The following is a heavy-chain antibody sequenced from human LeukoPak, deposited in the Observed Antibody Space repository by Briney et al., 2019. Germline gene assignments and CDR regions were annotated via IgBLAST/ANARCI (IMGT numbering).Heavy chain of an antibody. CDR1: GYSFTSYW. D-gene: IGHD4-23*01. V-gene: IGHV5-51*01. Sequence: GEPLKISCKGSGYSFTSYWIGWVRQMPGKGLAWMGIIYPGDSDTRYSPSFQGQVTFSADKSISTAYLQWSSLKASDTAMYYCARPPYYGGNSFDYWGQGTLVTVSS. J-gene: IGHJ4*02. CDR3: ARPPYYGGNSFDY. CDR2: IYPGDSDT.